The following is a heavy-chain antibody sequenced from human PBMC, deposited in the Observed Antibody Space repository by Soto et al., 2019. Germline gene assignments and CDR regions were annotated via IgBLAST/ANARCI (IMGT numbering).Heavy chain of an antibody. J-gene: IGHJ6*02. Sequence: SETLSLTCTVSGDSISSGNKYWSWIRQPPGKGLEWIGYIFSSGTTYYNPSLKGRLTMSLDAPQNQFSLKLNSLTDADTAVYFCARVPSPFDYYYAMDVWGQGTTVTVSS. CDR1: GDSISSGNKY. V-gene: IGHV4-30-4*01. D-gene: IGHD3-16*01. CDR3: ARVPSPFDYYYAMDV. CDR2: IFSSGTT.